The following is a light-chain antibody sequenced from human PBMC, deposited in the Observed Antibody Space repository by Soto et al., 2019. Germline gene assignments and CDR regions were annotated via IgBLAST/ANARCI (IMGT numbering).Light chain of an antibody. CDR2: GAS. CDR3: QQYYEWVT. CDR1: QSVSNN. Sequence: EIVMTQSPATLSVSPGERATLSCRASQSVSNNLAWYQQKPGQAPRLLIYGASTRATGIPARFSGSGSGTEFTLIIGSLQSEDFAVYYCQQYYEWVTFGGGTKVEIK. V-gene: IGKV3-15*01. J-gene: IGKJ4*01.